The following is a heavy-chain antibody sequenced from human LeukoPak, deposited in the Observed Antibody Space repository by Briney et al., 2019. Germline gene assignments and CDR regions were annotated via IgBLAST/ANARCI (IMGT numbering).Heavy chain of an antibody. J-gene: IGHJ4*02. V-gene: IGHV4-34*01. D-gene: IGHD3-22*01. CDR3: ARDYYYDSSGRSFDY. CDR2: INHSGST. CDR1: GGSFSGYY. Sequence: SETLSLTCAVYGGSFSGYYWSWIRQPPGKGLEWIGEINHSGSTNYNPSLKSRVTISVDTSKNQFSLKLSSVTAADTAVYYCARDYYYDSSGRSFDYWGQGTLVTVSS.